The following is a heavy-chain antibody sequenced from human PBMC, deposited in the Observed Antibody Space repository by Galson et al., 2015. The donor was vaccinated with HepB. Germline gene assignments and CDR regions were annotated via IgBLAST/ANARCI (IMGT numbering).Heavy chain of an antibody. V-gene: IGHV1-46*03. D-gene: IGHD6-19*01. CDR3: ATEFLAAVIDY. J-gene: IGHJ4*02. CDR1: GYTFTSYY. CDR2: INPSGGST. Sequence: SVKVSCKASGYTFTSYYIHWVRQAPGQGLEWMGIINPSGGSTSYAQKFQGRVTMTRDTSASTVYMELSSLRSEDTAVYYCATEFLAAVIDYWGQGTLVTVSS.